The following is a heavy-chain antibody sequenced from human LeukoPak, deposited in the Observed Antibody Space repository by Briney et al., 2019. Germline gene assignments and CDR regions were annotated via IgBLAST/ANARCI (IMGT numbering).Heavy chain of an antibody. CDR3: AREGYYYDSSGYYGNHAFDI. CDR1: GFTFSNAW. D-gene: IGHD3-22*01. V-gene: IGHV3-30-3*01. J-gene: IGHJ3*02. Sequence: GGSLRLSCAASGFTFSNAWMSWVRQAPGKGLEWVAVISYDGSNKYYADSVKGRFTISRDNSKNTLYLQMNSLRAEDTAVYYCAREGYYYDSSGYYGNHAFDIWGQGTMVTVSS. CDR2: ISYDGSNK.